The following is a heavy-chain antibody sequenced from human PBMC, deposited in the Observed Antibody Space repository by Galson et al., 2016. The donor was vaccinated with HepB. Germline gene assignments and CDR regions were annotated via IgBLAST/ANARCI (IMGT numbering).Heavy chain of an antibody. CDR1: QFTFSTYA. Sequence: SLRLSCAVSQFTFSTYAMHWVRQAPGKGLEWVAVISYDGGKKYYADSVKGRFTISRDNSKNTLYLQMNSLRPEDTAVYFCARDPLYCSGGSCIPYYFDYWGQGTPVTVSS. J-gene: IGHJ4*02. CDR3: ARDPLYCSGGSCIPYYFDY. CDR2: ISYDGGKK. D-gene: IGHD2-15*01. V-gene: IGHV3-30-3*01.